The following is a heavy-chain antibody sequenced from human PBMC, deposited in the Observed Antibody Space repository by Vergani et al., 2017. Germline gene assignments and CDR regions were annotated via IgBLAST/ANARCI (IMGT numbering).Heavy chain of an antibody. J-gene: IGHJ6*03. CDR2: IYYSGST. V-gene: IGHV4-39*07. CDR3: ARDRYCSSTSCYRNYYYYYMDV. CDR1: GGSISSSSYY. D-gene: IGHD2-2*01. Sequence: QLQLQESGPGLVKPSETLSLTCTVSGGSISSSSYYWGWIRQPPGKGLEWIGSIYYSGSTYYNPSLKSRVTISVDTSKNQFSLKLSSVTAADTAVYYCARDRYCSSTSCYRNYYYYYMDVWGKGTTVTVSS.